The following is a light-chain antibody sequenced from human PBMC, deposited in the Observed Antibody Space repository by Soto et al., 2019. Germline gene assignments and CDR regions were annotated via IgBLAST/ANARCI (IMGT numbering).Light chain of an antibody. J-gene: IGKJ1*01. V-gene: IGKV3D-20*02. CDR1: QSVSSSY. Sequence: EIVLTQSPGTLSLSPGERATLSCRASQSVSSSYLAWYQQKPGEAPRLLIYGAASRATGIPDRFSGSGSGTDFTLPISSLEPHDFAVYYSQPRTNSPWTFGQGTKVQVK. CDR3: QPRTNSPWT. CDR2: GAA.